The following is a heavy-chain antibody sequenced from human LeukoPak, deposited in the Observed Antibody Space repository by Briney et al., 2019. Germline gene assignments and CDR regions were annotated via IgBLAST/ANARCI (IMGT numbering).Heavy chain of an antibody. V-gene: IGHV1-69*01. CDR3: ARDRDTGPGWFDP. D-gene: IGHD1-14*01. J-gene: IGHJ5*02. CDR2: IIPIFGTA. CDR1: GGTFSSYA. Sequence: ASVKVSCKASGGTFSSYAISWVRQAPGQGLEWMGGIIPIFGTANYAQKFQGRVTITADESTSTAYMELSSLRSEDTAVYYCARDRDTGPGWFDPWGQGTLVTVSS.